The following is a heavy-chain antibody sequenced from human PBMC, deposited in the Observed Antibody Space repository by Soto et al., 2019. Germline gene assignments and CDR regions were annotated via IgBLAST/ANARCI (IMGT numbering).Heavy chain of an antibody. CDR3: ARGGHIAVVTASFDY. V-gene: IGHV1-46*02. CDR1: GYTFNTYY. D-gene: IGHD2-21*02. J-gene: IGHJ4*02. Sequence: QVQLVQSGAEVRKPGASVKVSCKPSGYTFNTYYLHWLRQAPGQALEWMGVIHPSGGGTTYAQKFLGRVTVTRDTSPTTFFMELSSLRSDDTAVYYCARGGHIAVVTASFDYWGQGTLVTVSS. CDR2: IHPSGGGT.